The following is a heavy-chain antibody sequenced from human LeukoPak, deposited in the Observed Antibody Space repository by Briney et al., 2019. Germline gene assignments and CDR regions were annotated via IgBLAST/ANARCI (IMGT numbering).Heavy chain of an antibody. CDR2: INPKSGGT. J-gene: IGHJ4*02. CDR1: GYTFTGYY. V-gene: IGHV1-2*02. CDR3: ARDLGPRLSEIGY. Sequence: GASVKVSCKASGYTFTGYYMHWVRQAPGQGLDWMGWINPKSGGTNYAQKFQGRVTMTRDTSISTAYMELRRLRSDDRGVFYCARDLGPRLSEIGYWGQGTLVTVSS. D-gene: IGHD3-16*02.